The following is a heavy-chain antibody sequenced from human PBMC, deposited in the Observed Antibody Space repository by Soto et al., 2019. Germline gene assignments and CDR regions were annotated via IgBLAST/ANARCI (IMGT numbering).Heavy chain of an antibody. CDR2: IYWDDDK. CDR1: GFSLSTSGVG. Sequence: QITLKESDPTLLKPTQTLTLTCTFSGFSLSTSGVGVGWIRQPPGKALEWLALIYWDDDKRYSPSLKSRLTITKDTSKNQVVLTMTNMDPVDTATYYCAHRLDGQWDFDYWGQGTLVTVSS. J-gene: IGHJ4*02. CDR3: AHRLDGQWDFDY. V-gene: IGHV2-5*02. D-gene: IGHD2-8*01.